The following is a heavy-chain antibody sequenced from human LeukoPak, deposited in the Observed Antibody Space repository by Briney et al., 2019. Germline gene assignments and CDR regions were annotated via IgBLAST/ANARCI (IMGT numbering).Heavy chain of an antibody. CDR1: EFTFSSYA. V-gene: IGHV3-30*04. CDR2: ISYDGSNK. D-gene: IGHD6-19*01. CDR3: ARDSSPHYSSGWYTADY. J-gene: IGHJ4*02. Sequence: LPGGSLRLSCAASEFTFSSYALHWVRQAPGKGLEWVVVISYDGSNKYYADSVKGRFTISRDNSKNTLYLQMNSLRAEDTAVYYCARDSSPHYSSGWYTADYWGQGTLVTVSS.